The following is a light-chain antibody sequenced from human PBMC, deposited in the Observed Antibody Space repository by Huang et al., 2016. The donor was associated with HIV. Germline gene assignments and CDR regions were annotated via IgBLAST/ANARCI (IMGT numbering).Light chain of an antibody. J-gene: IGKJ4*02. Sequence: DIKMTQSPSSGSASIGDRVSFTCRASQDVKKWLAWYQQKPGVAPKLLVYASSTLQSGAPSRCRVSGSVTHCTLTLNNLQAEGFATYVSQQSVTFPLTFGGGTKVELK. CDR1: QDVKKW. CDR3: QQSVTFPLT. V-gene: IGKV1-12*01. CDR2: ASS.